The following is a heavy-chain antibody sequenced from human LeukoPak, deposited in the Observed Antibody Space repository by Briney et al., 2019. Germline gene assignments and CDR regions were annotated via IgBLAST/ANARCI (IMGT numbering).Heavy chain of an antibody. CDR2: IYTSGST. CDR3: ARDGFGIVGATRPGSLYYYYYMDV. D-gene: IGHD1-26*01. V-gene: IGHV4-4*07. Sequence: SETLSLTCTVSGGSISSYYWSWIRQPAGKGLEWIGRIYTSGSTNYNPSLKSRVTMSADTSKNQFSLKLSSVTAADTAVYYCARDGFGIVGATRPGSLYYYYYMDVWGKGTTVTISS. J-gene: IGHJ6*03. CDR1: GGSISSYY.